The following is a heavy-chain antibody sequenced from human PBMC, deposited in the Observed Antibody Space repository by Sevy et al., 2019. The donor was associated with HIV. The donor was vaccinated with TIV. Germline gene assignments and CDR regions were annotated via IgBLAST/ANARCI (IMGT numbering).Heavy chain of an antibody. J-gene: IGHJ4*02. CDR1: GFTFSTYG. V-gene: IGHV3-33*01. CDR3: ARDLEFYDYGDYGPAFMPDY. D-gene: IGHD4-17*01. CDR2: IWFDGSNT. Sequence: GGSLRLSCAASGFTFSTYGMHWVRQAPGKGLEWVAVIWFDGSNTYYADSVKGRFTISRDIAKNTLHLQMNSLRVEDKAVYYCARDLEFYDYGDYGPAFMPDYWGQGTLVTVSS.